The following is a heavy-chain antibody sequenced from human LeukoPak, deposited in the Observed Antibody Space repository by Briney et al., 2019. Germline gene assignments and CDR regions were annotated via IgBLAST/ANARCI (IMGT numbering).Heavy chain of an antibody. CDR1: GYSISSGYY. CDR2: IYTSGST. Sequence: PSETLSLTCTVSGYSISSGYYWGWIRQPPGKGLEWIGRIYTSGSTNYNPSLKSRVTMSVDTSKNQFSLKLSSVTAADTAVYYCARDEYGRPFDYWGQGTLVTVSS. D-gene: IGHD4/OR15-4a*01. J-gene: IGHJ4*02. V-gene: IGHV4-38-2*02. CDR3: ARDEYGRPFDY.